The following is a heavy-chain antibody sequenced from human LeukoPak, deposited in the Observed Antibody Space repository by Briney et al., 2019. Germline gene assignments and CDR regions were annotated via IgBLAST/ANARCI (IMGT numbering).Heavy chain of an antibody. V-gene: IGHV5-51*01. Sequence: RGESLKISCKASGYSFTTYWIGWVRQMPGKGLEWMGIIYPGDSDTRYSPSFQGQVTISADNSISAAYLQWSSLKASDSAMYYCARHGSLGSGGSNWGQGTLVTVSS. J-gene: IGHJ4*02. D-gene: IGHD3-10*01. CDR3: ARHGSLGSGGSN. CDR2: IYPGDSDT. CDR1: GYSFTTYW.